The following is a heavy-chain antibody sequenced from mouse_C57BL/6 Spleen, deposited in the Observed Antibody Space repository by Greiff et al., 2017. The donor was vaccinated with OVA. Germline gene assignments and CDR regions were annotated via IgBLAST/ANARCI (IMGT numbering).Heavy chain of an antibody. CDR3: ARAGDGYFDD. D-gene: IGHD2-3*01. J-gene: IGHJ2*01. CDR2: IYPGDGDT. CDR1: GYAFSSSW. V-gene: IGHV1-82*01. Sequence: QVQLQESGPELVKPGASVKISCKASGYAFSSSWMNWVKQRPGKGLEWIGRIYPGDGDTNYNGKFKGKATLTADKSSSTAYMQLSSLTSEDPAVYFCARAGDGYFDDWGQGTTLTVSS.